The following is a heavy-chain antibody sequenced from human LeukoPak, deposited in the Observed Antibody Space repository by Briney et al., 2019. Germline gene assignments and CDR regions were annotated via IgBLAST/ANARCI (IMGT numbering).Heavy chain of an antibody. CDR3: AAGRHYDSSGYYVDAFDI. V-gene: IGHV3-9*03. CDR2: ISWNSGSI. J-gene: IGHJ3*02. D-gene: IGHD3-22*01. CDR1: GFTFDDYA. Sequence: GRSPRLSCAASGFTFDDYAMHWVRQAPGKGLEWVSGISWNSGSIGYADSVKGRFTISRDNAKNSLYLQMNSLRAEDMALYYCAAGRHYDSSGYYVDAFDIWGQGTMVTVSS.